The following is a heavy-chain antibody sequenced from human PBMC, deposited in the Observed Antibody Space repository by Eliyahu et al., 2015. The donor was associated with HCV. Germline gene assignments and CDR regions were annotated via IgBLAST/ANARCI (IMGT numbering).Heavy chain of an antibody. CDR1: GFTFSXYG. CDR3: AKDLTWGAVATINSY. D-gene: IGHD5-12*01. CDR2: ISYDGSNK. J-gene: IGHJ4*02. V-gene: IGHV3-30*18. Sequence: QVQLVESGGGVVQPGRSLRLSCAASGFTFSXYGMHWVRQAPGKGLEWVAVISYDGSNKYYADSVKGRFTISRDNSKNTLYLQMNSLRAEDTAVYYCAKDLTWGAVATINSYWGQGTLVTVSS.